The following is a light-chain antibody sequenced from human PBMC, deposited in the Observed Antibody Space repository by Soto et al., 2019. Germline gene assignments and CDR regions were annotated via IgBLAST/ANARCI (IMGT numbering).Light chain of an antibody. V-gene: IGKV1-6*01. Sequence: AIQLTQSPSSLSASVGDRVTITCRASQGIRSALGWYQQKPGKVPKPLIYAASTLQSGVPSRFSGSGFGTDFTLTINSLQPEDFATYYCLLDYAYFWAFGQGTKVEVK. CDR2: AAS. CDR3: LLDYAYFWA. CDR1: QGIRSA. J-gene: IGKJ1*01.